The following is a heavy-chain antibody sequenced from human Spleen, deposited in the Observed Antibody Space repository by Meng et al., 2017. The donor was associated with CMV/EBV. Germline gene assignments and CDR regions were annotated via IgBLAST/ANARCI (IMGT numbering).Heavy chain of an antibody. J-gene: IGHJ5*02. CDR1: TFSSYA. V-gene: IGHV3-30*04. CDR2: ISYDGSNK. D-gene: IGHD3-22*01. CDR3: AREALDYYDSSGLDWFDP. Sequence: TFSSYAMHWVRQAPGKGLEWVAVISYDGSNKYYADSVKGRFTISRDNSKNTLYLQMNSLRAEDTAVYYCAREALDYYDSSGLDWFDPWGQGTLVTVSS.